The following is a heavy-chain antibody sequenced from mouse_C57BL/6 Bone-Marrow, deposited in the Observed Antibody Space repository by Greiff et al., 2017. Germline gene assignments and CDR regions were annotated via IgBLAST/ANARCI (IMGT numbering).Heavy chain of an antibody. J-gene: IGHJ2*01. CDR2: ISDGGSYT. V-gene: IGHV5-4*03. CDR1: GFTFSSYA. D-gene: IGHD1-1*01. Sequence: EVTLMESGGGLVKPGGSLKLSCAASGFTFSSYAMSWVRQTPEKRLEWVATISDGGSYTYYPDNVKGRFTISRDHAKNNLYLQMSHLKTEDTAMYYCASETTVVFDYWGQGTTLTVSS. CDR3: ASETTVVFDY.